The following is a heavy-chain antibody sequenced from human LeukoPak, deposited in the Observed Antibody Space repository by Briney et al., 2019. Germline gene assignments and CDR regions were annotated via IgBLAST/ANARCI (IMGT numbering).Heavy chain of an antibody. J-gene: IGHJ4*02. Sequence: GGSLRLSCAASGFSFSNAWMSWVRQAPGKGLEWVGLIKSKADGGTSDYAAPVKGRFTISRDDSKNTLYLQMNRLRAEDTAVYYCAKEDVGGWYGIDYWGQGTLVIASS. CDR2: IKSKADGGTS. V-gene: IGHV3-15*01. CDR3: AKEDVGGWYGIDY. CDR1: GFSFSNAW. D-gene: IGHD6-19*01.